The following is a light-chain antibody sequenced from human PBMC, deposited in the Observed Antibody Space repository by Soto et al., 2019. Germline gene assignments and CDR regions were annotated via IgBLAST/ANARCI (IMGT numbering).Light chain of an antibody. V-gene: IGKV3-15*01. CDR1: QTVSRS. Sequence: EIVMTQSPDTLSVSPVETVTLSCRASQTVSRSLAWFQHKPGQTPRLVIYGASDRPDGSPARFSGSGSGTAFNLTISSLQSADCAVYYYQQYDDWPPSFTFFQGTQPE. CDR2: GAS. J-gene: IGKJ2*01. CDR3: QQYDDWPPSFT.